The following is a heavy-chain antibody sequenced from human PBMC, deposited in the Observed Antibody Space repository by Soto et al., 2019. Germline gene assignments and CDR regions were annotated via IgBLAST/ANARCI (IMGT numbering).Heavy chain of an antibody. V-gene: IGHV1-18*01. J-gene: IGHJ4*02. CDR1: GYTFTTYG. Sequence: QVQLVQSGGEVKKPGASVKVSCKTSGYTFTTYGISWVRQAPGQGLEWVGGISAYSGKTHYAQKFQGKVTMTTDTSTNTAYVELRSLRSDDTAVYYCARDPYLGDHQYWGQGTLVTVSS. CDR3: ARDPYLGDHQY. CDR2: ISAYSGKT. D-gene: IGHD3-16*01.